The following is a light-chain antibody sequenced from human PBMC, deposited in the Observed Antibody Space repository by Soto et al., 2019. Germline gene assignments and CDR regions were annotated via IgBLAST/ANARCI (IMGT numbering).Light chain of an antibody. CDR1: QDIAIY. CDR2: AAS. J-gene: IGKJ4*01. CDR3: QQLRMYPST. V-gene: IGKV1-9*01. Sequence: IQLTQSPSSLSASVGDRVTITCRASQDIAIYLAWYQQKPGEAPKLLIYAASTLYGGVPSRFSGSGSETDLALTITSLQAEDFATYYCQQLRMYPSTFGGGTKVEIK.